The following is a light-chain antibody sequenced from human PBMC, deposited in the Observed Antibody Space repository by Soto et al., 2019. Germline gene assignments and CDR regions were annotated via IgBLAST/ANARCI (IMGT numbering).Light chain of an antibody. CDR3: HQSYSAPWT. CDR2: AAS. Sequence: DIQMTQSPSSLSAFVGDRVTITCRASQSISGNLNWYQQKPGKAPNLLIYAASSLQSGVPSRFSGSASGTDFTLTISSLQPEDFATYDCHQSYSAPWTVGPGTK. J-gene: IGKJ1*01. CDR1: QSISGN. V-gene: IGKV1-39*01.